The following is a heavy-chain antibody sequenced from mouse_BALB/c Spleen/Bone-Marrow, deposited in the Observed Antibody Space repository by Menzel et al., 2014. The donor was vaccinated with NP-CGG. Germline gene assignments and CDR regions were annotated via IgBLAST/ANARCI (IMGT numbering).Heavy chain of an antibody. CDR3: ARPRLSRVVRTDY. V-gene: IGHV1-9*01. CDR1: GYTFSGYW. D-gene: IGHD1-1*01. Sequence: VQLQQSGAELMKPGASVKISCKATGYTFSGYWIEWVKLRPGHGLEWIGEILPGSGSVKYNEKFRGKATFTADTSSDTAYMQLSSLTSEDSAVYYCARPRLSRVVRTDYWGQGTTLTVSS. CDR2: ILPGSGSV. J-gene: IGHJ2*01.